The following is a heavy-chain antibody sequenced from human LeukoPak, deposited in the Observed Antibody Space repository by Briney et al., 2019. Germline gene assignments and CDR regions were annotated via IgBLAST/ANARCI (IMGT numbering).Heavy chain of an antibody. CDR3: TRDGATLDY. CDR2: IRSKAYGATT. J-gene: IGHJ4*02. Sequence: TGGSLRLSCTASGFTFGDYTMSWVRQAPGKGLEWVGFIRSKAYGATTEYAASVEGRFTISRDDSKSIAYLQMNSLKTEDTAMYYCTRDGATLDYWGQGTLVTVSS. V-gene: IGHV3-49*04. D-gene: IGHD1-26*01. CDR1: GFTFGDYT.